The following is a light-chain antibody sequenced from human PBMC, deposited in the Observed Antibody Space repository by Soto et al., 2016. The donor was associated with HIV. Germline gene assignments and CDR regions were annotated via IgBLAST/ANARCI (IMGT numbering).Light chain of an antibody. Sequence: DIQMSQSPSTLSASVGDRVTITCRASQNISFWLAWYQQKPGKAPNLLMSEASNLQRGVPSRFSGSGSGTEFTLTISSLQPDDFATYYCQQYKNYPLTFGGGTKVEIK. CDR2: EAS. V-gene: IGKV1-5*03. CDR3: QQYKNYPLT. CDR1: QNISFW. J-gene: IGKJ4*01.